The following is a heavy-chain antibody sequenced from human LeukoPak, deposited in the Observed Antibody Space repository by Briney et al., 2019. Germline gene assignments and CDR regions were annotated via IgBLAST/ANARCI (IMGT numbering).Heavy chain of an antibody. V-gene: IGHV4-39*01. D-gene: IGHD2-2*01. CDR3: ASLCSSTSCYAGYYYGMDV. Sequence: SETLSLTCSVSGGSISSSTYYWGWIRQPPGKGLEWIGNIYYSGSTHYNPSLRSRVTISVDTSKNQFSLKLSSVTAADTAIYYCASLCSSTSCYAGYYYGMDVWGQGTTVTVSS. J-gene: IGHJ6*02. CDR1: GGSISSSTYY. CDR2: IYYSGST.